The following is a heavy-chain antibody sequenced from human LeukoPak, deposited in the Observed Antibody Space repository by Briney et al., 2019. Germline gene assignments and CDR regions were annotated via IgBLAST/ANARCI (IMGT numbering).Heavy chain of an antibody. CDR2: IIPIFGTA. V-gene: IGHV1-69*13. CDR3: ARWMARGHYFDY. Sequence: ASVKVSCKTSGGTFSSYAISWVRQAPGQGLEWMGGIIPIFGTANYAQKFQGRVTITADESTSTAYMELSSLRSEDTAVYYCARWMARGHYFDYWGQGTLVTVSS. J-gene: IGHJ4*02. D-gene: IGHD3-10*01. CDR1: GGTFSSYA.